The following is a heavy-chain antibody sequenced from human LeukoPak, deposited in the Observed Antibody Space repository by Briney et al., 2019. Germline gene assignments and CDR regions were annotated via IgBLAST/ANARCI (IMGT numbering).Heavy chain of an antibody. CDR1: GGSISSSSYY. V-gene: IGHV4-39*01. CDR2: IYYRGST. D-gene: IGHD2-2*01. CDR3: ARPYCSSTSCYPHFDY. J-gene: IGHJ4*02. Sequence: SETLSLTCTVSGGSISSSSYYWGWIRQPPGKGLEWIGSIYYRGSTYYNPSLKSRVTISVDTSKNQFSLKLSSVTAADTAVYYCARPYCSSTSCYPHFDYWGQGTLVTVSS.